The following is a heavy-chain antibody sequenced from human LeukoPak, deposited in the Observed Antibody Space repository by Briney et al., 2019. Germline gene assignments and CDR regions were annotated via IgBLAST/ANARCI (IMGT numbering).Heavy chain of an antibody. J-gene: IGHJ4*02. CDR2: ISSSSSTI. D-gene: IGHD2-21*02. V-gene: IGHV3-48*04. Sequence: GGSLRLSCAASGFTFSSYSMNWVRQAPGKGLEWVSYISSSSSTIYYADSVKGRFTISRDNAKNSLYLQMNSLRAEDTAVYYCASEHIVVVTAHYRYFDYWGQGTLVTVSS. CDR3: ASEHIVVVTAHYRYFDY. CDR1: GFTFSSYS.